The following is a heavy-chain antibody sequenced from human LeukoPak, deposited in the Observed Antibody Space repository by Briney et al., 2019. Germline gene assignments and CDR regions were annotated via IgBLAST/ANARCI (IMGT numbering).Heavy chain of an antibody. CDR2: INPNSGGT. D-gene: IGHD2-15*01. CDR3: ARDSRYCSGGSCYSVYYFDY. CDR1: GYTFTSYA. Sequence: ASVKVSCKASGYTFTSYAMNWARQAPGQGLEWMGWINPNSGGTNYAQKFQGRVTMTRDTSISTAYMELSRLRSDDTAVYYCARDSRYCSGGSCYSVYYFDYWGQGTLVTVSS. V-gene: IGHV1-2*02. J-gene: IGHJ4*02.